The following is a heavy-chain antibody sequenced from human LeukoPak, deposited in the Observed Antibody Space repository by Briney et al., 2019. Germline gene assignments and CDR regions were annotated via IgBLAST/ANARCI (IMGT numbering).Heavy chain of an antibody. CDR3: ASLKTGYSSSWVDY. Sequence: SETLSLTCTVSGRSISSSSYYWGWIRQPPGKGLEWIGSIYYSGSTYYNPSLKSRVTISVDTSKNQFSLKLSSVTAADTAVYYCASLKTGYSSSWVDYWGQGTLVTVSS. J-gene: IGHJ4*02. CDR2: IYYSGST. CDR1: GRSISSSSYY. V-gene: IGHV4-39*01. D-gene: IGHD6-13*01.